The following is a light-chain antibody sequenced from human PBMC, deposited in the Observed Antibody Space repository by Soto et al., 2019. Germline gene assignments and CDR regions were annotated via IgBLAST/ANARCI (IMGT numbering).Light chain of an antibody. J-gene: IGKJ1*01. CDR3: QHYGAYTWT. CDR1: QNVSGR. Sequence: DILMTQSPATLSASVGDRLPITCRASQNVSGRLAWYQQKPGQAPRRLIYGATNLETGIPARFSGSGYGTEFTLTISSLETEDFATYYCQHYGAYTWTFGQGTKVDNK. CDR2: GAT. V-gene: IGKV1-5*01.